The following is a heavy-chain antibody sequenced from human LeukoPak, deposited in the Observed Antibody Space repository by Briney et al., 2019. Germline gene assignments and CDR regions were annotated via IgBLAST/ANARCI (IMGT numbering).Heavy chain of an antibody. J-gene: IGHJ4*02. CDR3: ARGVSYYDFWSGYWDLYFDY. CDR2: IIPIFGTA. V-gene: IGHV1-69*01. CDR1: GYSFSDYW. D-gene: IGHD3-3*01. Sequence: KISCKGFGYSFSDYWIGWVRQAPGQGLEWMGGIIPIFGTANYAQKFQGRVTITADESTSTAYMELSSLRSEDTAVYYCARGVSYYDFWSGYWDLYFDYWGQGTLVTVSS.